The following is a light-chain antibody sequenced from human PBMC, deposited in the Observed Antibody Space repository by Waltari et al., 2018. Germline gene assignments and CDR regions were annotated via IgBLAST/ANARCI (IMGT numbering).Light chain of an antibody. CDR1: SSNIGSNY. J-gene: IGLJ3*02. CDR3: AAWDDSLREV. CDR2: RNE. V-gene: IGLV1-47*01. Sequence: QSVLTQPPSASGTPGQRVTISCSGSSSNIGSNYVYWYQQLPGTAPKLLIYRNEQRPLGVPARFAGAKSGTSASLAISGLRSEDEANYYCAAWDDSLREVFGGGTRLTVL.